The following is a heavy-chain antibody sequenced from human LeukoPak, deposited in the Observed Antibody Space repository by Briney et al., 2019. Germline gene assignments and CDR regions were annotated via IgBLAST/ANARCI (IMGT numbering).Heavy chain of an antibody. CDR1: GVSVSDYF. Sequence: SETLSLTCAVYGVSVSDYFWSWIRQPPGKGLEWIGEINHSGSSNYNPSLKSRVTISVDTSKNQFSLKVTSVTAADTAVYYCARGGGVTRYYGMDVWGQGTTVTVSS. J-gene: IGHJ6*02. CDR3: ARGGGVTRYYGMDV. D-gene: IGHD2-21*02. CDR2: INHSGSS. V-gene: IGHV4-34*01.